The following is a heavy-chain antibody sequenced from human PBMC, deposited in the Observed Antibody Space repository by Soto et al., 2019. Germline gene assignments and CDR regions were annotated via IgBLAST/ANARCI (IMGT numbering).Heavy chain of an antibody. CDR1: GGSIRDYF. V-gene: IGHV4-59*01. Sequence: SETLSLTCTVSGGSIRDYFWTWIRQPPGKGLEWIGYIYYSGRTNYNPSLKSRVSISVDTSKNHFSLQLRFVTAADTAVYYCARVGGDDFGDSGGFDYWGQGTLVTVSS. CDR2: IYYSGRT. D-gene: IGHD4-17*01. CDR3: ARVGGDDFGDSGGFDY. J-gene: IGHJ4*02.